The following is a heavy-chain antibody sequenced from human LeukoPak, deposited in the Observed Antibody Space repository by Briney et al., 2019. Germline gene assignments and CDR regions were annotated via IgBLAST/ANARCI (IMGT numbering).Heavy chain of an antibody. CDR3: ARGPNYYDFWSGPLMDV. J-gene: IGHJ6*04. Sequence: SETLSLTCAVYGGSFSGYYWSWIRQPPGKGLEWIGEINHTGTTNYKSSLKSRVTISLDTSKNQFSLKLSSVTAADTAVYYCARGPNYYDFWSGPLMDVWGKGTTVTVSS. CDR2: INHTGTT. V-gene: IGHV4-34*01. D-gene: IGHD3-3*01. CDR1: GGSFSGYY.